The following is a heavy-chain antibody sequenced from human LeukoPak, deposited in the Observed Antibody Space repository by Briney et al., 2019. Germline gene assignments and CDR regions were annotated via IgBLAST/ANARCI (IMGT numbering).Heavy chain of an antibody. J-gene: IGHJ4*02. Sequence: SETLSLTCTVSGGSISNYYWSWIRQPPGKGLEWIGYIYSSGSTNYNPSLKSRVTISVDTSKNQFSLKLSSVTAADTAVYYCARLGQSLDCSGGSCYSGNYYFDYWGQGTLVTVSS. CDR1: GGSISNYY. V-gene: IGHV4-59*12. D-gene: IGHD2-15*01. CDR3: ARLGQSLDCSGGSCYSGNYYFDY. CDR2: IYSSGST.